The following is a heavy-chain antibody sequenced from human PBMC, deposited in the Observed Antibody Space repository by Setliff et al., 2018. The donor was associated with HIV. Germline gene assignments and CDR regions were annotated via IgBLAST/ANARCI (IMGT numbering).Heavy chain of an antibody. CDR1: GNSIGSGYY. CDR2: IYYNGNI. V-gene: IGHV4-38-2*01. J-gene: IGHJ4*02. Sequence: LSLTCAVSGNSIGSGYYWGWIRQPPGKGLEWIASIYYNGNIYYNPSLKSRVAITMDTSKNQFSLKLSSVTAADTAVYSCVRHLSEMAMVDHWGQGTLVTVSS. CDR3: VRHLSEMAMVDH.